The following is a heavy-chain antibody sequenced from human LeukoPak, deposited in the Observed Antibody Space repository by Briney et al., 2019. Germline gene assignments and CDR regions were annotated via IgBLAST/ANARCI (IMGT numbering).Heavy chain of an antibody. CDR1: GFIFSSYT. Sequence: GGSLRLSCEASGFIFSSYTMNWIGQAPGRGLGWVASINIGSTNPHYADSVKGRFTISRDDAKKSLYLQMTSLRVEDTSVYYCARDFLAAGDYWGQGTLVTVSS. CDR2: INIGSTNP. D-gene: IGHD6-13*01. CDR3: ARDFLAAGDY. V-gene: IGHV3-21*01. J-gene: IGHJ4*02.